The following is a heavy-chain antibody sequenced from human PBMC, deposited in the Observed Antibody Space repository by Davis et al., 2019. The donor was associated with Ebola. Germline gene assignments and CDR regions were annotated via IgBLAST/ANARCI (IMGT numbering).Heavy chain of an antibody. J-gene: IGHJ4*02. D-gene: IGHD3-10*01. CDR3: ARTPPRMVRGVIYYFDY. V-gene: IGHV2-70*11. CDR2: IRWDDDK. CDR1: GFSLSTSDIC. Sequence: SGPTLVNPPQPLTLTCPFSGFSLSTSDICMSWIRQPPRKALQWLDRIRWDDDKYYSTSLKTRLTISKDTSKNQVVLTMTNMDPVDTATYYCARTPPRMVRGVIYYFDYWGQGTLVTVSS.